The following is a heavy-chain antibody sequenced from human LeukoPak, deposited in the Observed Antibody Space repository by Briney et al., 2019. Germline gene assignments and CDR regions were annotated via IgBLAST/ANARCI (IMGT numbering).Heavy chain of an antibody. CDR3: ARQYDSYFYYYLDL. J-gene: IGHJ6*03. Sequence: PSETLSLTCGVSGYPINNAYYWVWIRQPPGKGLEWIGSLYHPDSTYYNPSLKSRVTMSVDPSRNHFSLRLSFVRAADTAVYYCARQYDSYFYYYLDLWGTGTTVTVS. CDR1: GYPINNAYY. D-gene: IGHD2-2*01. V-gene: IGHV4-38-2*01. CDR2: LYHPDST.